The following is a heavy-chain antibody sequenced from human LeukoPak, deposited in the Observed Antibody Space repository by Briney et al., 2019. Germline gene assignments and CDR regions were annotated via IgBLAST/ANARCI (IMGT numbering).Heavy chain of an antibody. Sequence: GGSLRLSCVASEFSFYVCGMSWVRQAPGKGLEWVSAISGSGSGGNTFYADSVKGRFTVSRDNSKKTLYLQMDSLSAEDTAVYYCAKYCTSSSCYAGSFYGMDVWGQGTTVTVSS. CDR1: EFSFYVCG. D-gene: IGHD2-2*01. CDR2: ISGSGSGGNT. CDR3: AKYCTSSSCYAGSFYGMDV. J-gene: IGHJ6*02. V-gene: IGHV3-23*01.